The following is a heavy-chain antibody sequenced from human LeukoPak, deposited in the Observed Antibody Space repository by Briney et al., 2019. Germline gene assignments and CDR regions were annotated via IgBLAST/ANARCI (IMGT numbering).Heavy chain of an antibody. CDR3: ARGRWLQCFDY. CDR1: GGSISSYY. CDR2: IYYSGST. J-gene: IGHJ4*02. V-gene: IGHV4-59*01. Sequence: SETLSLTCTVSGGSISSYYWSWIRQPPGKGLEWIGYIYYSGSTNYNLSLKSRVTISVDTSKNQFSLKLSSVTAADTAVYYCARGRWLQCFDYWGQGTLVTVSS. D-gene: IGHD5-24*01.